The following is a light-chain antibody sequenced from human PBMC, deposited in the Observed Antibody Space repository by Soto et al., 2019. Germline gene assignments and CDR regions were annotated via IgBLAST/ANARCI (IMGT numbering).Light chain of an antibody. Sequence: QSALTQPASVSGSPGQSITISCTGTSSDVGGYNYVSWYQQHPGKAPKLMIYDVSNRPSGVSNRFAGSKSGNTASQTISGRQAEDEADSYCSSYTSSSTLGVFGTGTTLTV. CDR3: SSYTSSSTLGV. J-gene: IGLJ1*01. CDR1: SSDVGGYNY. V-gene: IGLV2-14*01. CDR2: DVS.